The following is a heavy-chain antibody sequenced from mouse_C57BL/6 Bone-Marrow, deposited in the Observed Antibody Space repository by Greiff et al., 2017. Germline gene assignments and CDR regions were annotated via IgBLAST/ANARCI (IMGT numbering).Heavy chain of an antibody. J-gene: IGHJ4*01. D-gene: IGHD2-2*01. CDR3: ARGRGIYYGLYYYAMDY. Sequence: VKLMESGAELARPGASVKLSCKASGYTFTSYGISWVKQSTGQGLEWIGEIYPRSGNTYSNEKFKGKATLAADKSSSTAYMELRRLTSEDSAVYFCARGRGIYYGLYYYAMDYWGQGTSVTVSS. CDR2: IYPRSGNT. V-gene: IGHV1-81*01. CDR1: GYTFTSYG.